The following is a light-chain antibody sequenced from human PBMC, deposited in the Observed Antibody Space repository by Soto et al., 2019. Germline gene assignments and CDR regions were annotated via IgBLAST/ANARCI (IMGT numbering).Light chain of an antibody. V-gene: IGKV3-11*01. CDR3: QQRHMWPIT. CDR1: QSFRGL. J-gene: IGKJ5*01. Sequence: EVVLTQSPVTLSLSPGERATLSCRASQSFRGLLAWYQQKPGQAPRLLIYDAYNRATGIPPRFSGSVSETDFTLTISSLEPEDSAGYYCQQRHMWPITCGQGTRLEIK. CDR2: DAY.